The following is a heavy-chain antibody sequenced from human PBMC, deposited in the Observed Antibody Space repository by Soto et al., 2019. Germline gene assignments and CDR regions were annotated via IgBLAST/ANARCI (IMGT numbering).Heavy chain of an antibody. Sequence: QVQLQESGPRLVKPSETLSLTCTVSGGSVSSGSYYWSWIRQPPGKGLEWIGYIYYSGSTNYNPSLKSRVTISVDTSKNQFSRKLSSVTAADTAVYYCARDGRNTIFGVVNYYGMDVWGQGTTVTVSS. CDR2: IYYSGST. V-gene: IGHV4-61*01. CDR1: GGSVSSGSYY. CDR3: ARDGRNTIFGVVNYYGMDV. J-gene: IGHJ6*02. D-gene: IGHD3-3*01.